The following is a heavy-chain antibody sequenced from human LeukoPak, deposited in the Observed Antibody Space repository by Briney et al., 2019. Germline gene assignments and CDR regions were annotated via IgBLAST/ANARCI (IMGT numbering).Heavy chain of an antibody. CDR3: ARIEVDAFDI. J-gene: IGHJ3*02. V-gene: IGHV3-48*02. CDR1: GFTFRTYS. Sequence: GSSRLSCAASGFTFRTYSMNWVGQAPGKGLEWVSYISSSSSTIYYADSVKGRFTISRDNAKNSLYLQMNSLRDEDTAVYYCARIEVDAFDIRVQGTMVTASS. CDR2: ISSSSSTI.